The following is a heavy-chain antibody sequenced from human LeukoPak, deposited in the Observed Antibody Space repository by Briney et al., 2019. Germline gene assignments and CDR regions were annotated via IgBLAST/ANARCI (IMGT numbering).Heavy chain of an antibody. D-gene: IGHD5-24*01. CDR2: IRYDGSNK. CDR3: AISRDGYNLLYFDY. Sequence: GGSLRLSCAASGFTFSSYGMHWVRQAPGKGLEWVAFIRYDGSNKYYADSVKGRFTISRDNSKNTLYLQMNSLRAEDTAVYYCAISRDGYNLLYFDYWGQGTLVTVSS. J-gene: IGHJ4*02. V-gene: IGHV3-30*02. CDR1: GFTFSSYG.